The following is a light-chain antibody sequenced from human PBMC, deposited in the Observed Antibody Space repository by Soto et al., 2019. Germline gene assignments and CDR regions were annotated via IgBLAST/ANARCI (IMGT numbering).Light chain of an antibody. CDR1: QSVSSSY. J-gene: IGKJ1*01. CDR2: GAS. Sequence: EIVLTQSPGTLSLSPGERATLSCRASQSVSSSYLAWYQQKPGQAPRLLIYGASSRATGIPDRFSVSGSGTDFTLTISRLEPEDFAVDDCQHYCSSPRTFGQGTKVEIK. V-gene: IGKV3-20*01. CDR3: QHYCSSPRT.